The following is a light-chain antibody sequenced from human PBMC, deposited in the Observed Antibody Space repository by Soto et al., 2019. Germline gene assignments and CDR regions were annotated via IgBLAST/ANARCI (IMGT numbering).Light chain of an antibody. J-gene: IGKJ5*01. V-gene: IGKV1-5*03. Sequence: TPLTPCPCTLSASVGGRGTISCRASQSLXSRFAWYQQKPGKAPNLLTYKASSLETGIPSRLSGSGSGTEFTLTSNSLQPDDSAIYDCQQYDTDSYTFGQGTRLEIK. CDR2: KAS. CDR1: QSLXSR. CDR3: QQYDTDSYT.